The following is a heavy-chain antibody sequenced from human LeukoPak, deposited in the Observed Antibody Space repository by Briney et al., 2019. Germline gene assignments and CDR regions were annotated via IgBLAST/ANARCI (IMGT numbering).Heavy chain of an antibody. V-gene: IGHV3-23*01. CDR2: ISGSGGST. D-gene: IGHD3-10*01. CDR1: GFTFSHYG. J-gene: IGHJ4*02. CDR3: AKAGFAEWFGDNYFDY. Sequence: GGSLRLSCAASGFTFSHYGMSWVRQAPGKGLAWVSGISGSGGSTYYADSVKGRFTISRDNSKSTLYLQMSSLRAEDTAVYYCAKAGFAEWFGDNYFDYWGQGTLVTVSS.